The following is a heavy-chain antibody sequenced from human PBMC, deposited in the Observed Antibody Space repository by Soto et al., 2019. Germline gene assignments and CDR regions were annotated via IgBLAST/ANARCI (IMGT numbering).Heavy chain of an antibody. CDR1: GYSFTSYW. D-gene: IGHD3-22*01. J-gene: IGHJ4*02. Sequence: GESLKISCKGSGYSFTSYWIGWVRQMPGKGLEWMGIIYPGDSDTRYSPSFQGQVTISAGKSISTAYLQWSSLKASDTAMYYCARGAYYYDSSGYYSNYFDYWGQGTLVTVSS. V-gene: IGHV5-51*01. CDR2: IYPGDSDT. CDR3: ARGAYYYDSSGYYSNYFDY.